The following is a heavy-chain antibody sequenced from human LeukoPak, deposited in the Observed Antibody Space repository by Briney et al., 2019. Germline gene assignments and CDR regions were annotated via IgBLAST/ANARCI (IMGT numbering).Heavy chain of an antibody. J-gene: IGHJ4*02. CDR2: ISYSGRT. V-gene: IGHV4-59*01. CDR1: GGSINSYY. Sequence: PSETLSLTCTVSGGSINSYYWSWLRQPPGKGLEWIGYISYSGRTNYNPSLKSRVTISVDTSKNLFFLKLTSATAADTALYYCARGNANWGQGTLVTVSS. CDR3: ARGNAN.